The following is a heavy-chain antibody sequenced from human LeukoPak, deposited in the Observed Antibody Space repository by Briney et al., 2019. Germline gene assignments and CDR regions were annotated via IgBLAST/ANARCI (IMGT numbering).Heavy chain of an antibody. V-gene: IGHV4-4*08. CDR2: IYTSGST. D-gene: IGHD6-6*01. CDR3: ASSGYSSSSEFDY. Sequence: SETLSLTCTVSGGSISSYYWSWIRQPPGKGLEWIGRIYTSGSTNYNPSLRSRVTISVDESKNQFSLKLSSVTAADTAVYYCASSGYSSSSEFDYWGQGTLVTVSS. CDR1: GGSISSYY. J-gene: IGHJ4*02.